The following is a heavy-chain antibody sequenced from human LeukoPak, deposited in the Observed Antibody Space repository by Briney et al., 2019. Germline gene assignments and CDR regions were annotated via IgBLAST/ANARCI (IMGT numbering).Heavy chain of an antibody. CDR1: GFTFSSYA. Sequence: PGGSLRLSCAASGFTFSSYAMHWVRQAPGKGLEWVAVISYDGSNKYYADSVKGRFTISRDNSKNTLYLQMNNLRAEDTAVYYCARGRFSSTAFDIWGQGTMVTVSS. CDR3: ARGRFSSTAFDI. J-gene: IGHJ3*02. CDR2: ISYDGSNK. V-gene: IGHV3-30*04. D-gene: IGHD6-19*01.